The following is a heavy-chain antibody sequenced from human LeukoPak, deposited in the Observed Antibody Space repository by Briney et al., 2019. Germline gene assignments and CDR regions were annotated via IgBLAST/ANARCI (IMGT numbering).Heavy chain of an antibody. J-gene: IGHJ4*02. CDR3: ASQGYFDWLSFDY. CDR1: GYSISSGYY. V-gene: IGHV4-38-2*02. D-gene: IGHD3-9*01. CDR2: IYHSGST. Sequence: SETLSLTCTVSGYSISSGYYWGWIRQPPGKGLEWIGSIYHSGSTYYNPSLKSRVTMSVDTSKNQFSLKLSSVTAADTAVYYCASQGYFDWLSFDYWGQGTLVTVSS.